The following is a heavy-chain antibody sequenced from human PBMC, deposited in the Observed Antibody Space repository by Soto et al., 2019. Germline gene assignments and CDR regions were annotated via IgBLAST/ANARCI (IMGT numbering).Heavy chain of an antibody. V-gene: IGHV5-10-1*01. CDR3: ATSPAGGSSFDY. D-gene: IGHD6-13*01. CDR2: TGPSDSYT. J-gene: IGHJ4*02. Sequence: GESRKSSCTGSGYSFTSYWISWVRQMAGKGLGWRGWTGPSDSYTKHSPGFQGHLTISADKSISTAYLQWSSLKASDTAMYYCATSPAGGSSFDYWGQGTLVTVSS. CDR1: GYSFTSYW.